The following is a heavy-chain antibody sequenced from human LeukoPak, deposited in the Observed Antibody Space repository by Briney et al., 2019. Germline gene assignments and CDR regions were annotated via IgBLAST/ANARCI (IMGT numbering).Heavy chain of an antibody. CDR3: ALATIFVAYYYYFYMDV. Sequence: GGSLRLSCAASGFTVSSNYMSWVRQAPGKGLERVSVIYSGGSTYYTDSVKGGLTISRDNSKNTLYLQMNSRRAEDTAVYYCALATIFVAYYYYFYMDVWGKGTTVTVSS. J-gene: IGHJ6*03. V-gene: IGHV3-53*01. D-gene: IGHD5-12*01. CDR1: GFTVSSNY. CDR2: IYSGGST.